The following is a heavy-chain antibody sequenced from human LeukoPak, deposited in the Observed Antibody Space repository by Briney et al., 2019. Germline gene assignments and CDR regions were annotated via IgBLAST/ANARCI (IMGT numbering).Heavy chain of an antibody. CDR2: ISSSGSTI. D-gene: IGHD6-13*01. CDR3: ASHHQRYSSSWYYQH. CDR1: GFTFSSYE. V-gene: IGHV3-48*03. J-gene: IGHJ1*01. Sequence: GGSLRLPCAASGFTFSSYEMNWVRQAPGKGLEWVSYISSSGSTIYYADSVKGRFTISRDNAKNSLYLQMNSLRAEDTAVYYCASHHQRYSSSWYYQHWGQGTLVTVSS.